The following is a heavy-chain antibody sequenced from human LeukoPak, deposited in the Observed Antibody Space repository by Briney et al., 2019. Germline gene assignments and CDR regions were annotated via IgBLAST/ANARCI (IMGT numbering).Heavy chain of an antibody. D-gene: IGHD2-8*02. Sequence: SETLSLTCTVSGASISSGSYFWGWIRQPPGKGLEWIGTTYYSGSPYYNPSLKSRVTISVDASKNQFSLRLNSVTAADTAVYYCAVAGARYSDTGGLYAFDFWGRGTMVTVSS. V-gene: IGHV4-39*01. J-gene: IGHJ3*01. CDR2: TYYSGSP. CDR3: AVAGARYSDTGGLYAFDF. CDR1: GASISSGSYF.